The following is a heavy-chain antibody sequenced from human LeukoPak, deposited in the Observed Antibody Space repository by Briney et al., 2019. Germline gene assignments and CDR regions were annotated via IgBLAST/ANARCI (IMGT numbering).Heavy chain of an antibody. Sequence: PGGSLRLSCAASGXTVSSSYMSWVRQAPGKGQEWVSIIYGGGDTYYADSVQGRFTISRDNSKNTLHLLMNSLRAEDTAVYYCARDGVSPRRAGYWGQGTLVTVSS. V-gene: IGHV3-66*01. CDR2: IYGGGDT. CDR3: ARDGVSPRRAGY. CDR1: GXTVSSSY. D-gene: IGHD6-6*01. J-gene: IGHJ4*02.